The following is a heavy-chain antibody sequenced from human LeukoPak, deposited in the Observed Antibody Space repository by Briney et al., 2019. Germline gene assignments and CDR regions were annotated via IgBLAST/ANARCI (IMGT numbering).Heavy chain of an antibody. J-gene: IGHJ5*01. CDR1: GGSITISSYY. CDR2: IYYSGNT. D-gene: IGHD1-26*01. CDR3: ARGLLYSGSFARNWFDS. V-gene: IGHV4-39*01. Sequence: SETLSLTCTVSGGSITISSYYWGWIRQPPGKGLEWIGSIYYSGNTYYNPSLKSRVTISVDTSKHQFSLNLSSVTAADTAIYFCARGLLYSGSFARNWFDSWDQGTLVTVSS.